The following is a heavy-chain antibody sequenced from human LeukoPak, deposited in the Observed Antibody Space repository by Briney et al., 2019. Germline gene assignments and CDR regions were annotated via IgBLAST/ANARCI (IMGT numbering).Heavy chain of an antibody. CDR2: IIPIFGTA. CDR3: ARDRLGILDY. D-gene: IGHD7-27*01. Sequence: ASVKVSCKASGGTFSSYAISWVRQAPGQGLEWMGGIIPIFGTANYAQKFQGRVTITTDESTSTAYMELSSLRSEDTAVYYRARDRLGILDYWGQGTLVTVSS. J-gene: IGHJ4*02. CDR1: GGTFSSYA. V-gene: IGHV1-69*05.